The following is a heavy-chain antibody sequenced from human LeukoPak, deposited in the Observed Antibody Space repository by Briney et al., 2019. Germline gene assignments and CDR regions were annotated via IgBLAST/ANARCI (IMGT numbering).Heavy chain of an antibody. CDR1: GVSISGFY. J-gene: IGHJ4*02. CDR2: SHTGGSI. Sequence: SETLSLTCTVSGVSISGFYWDWIRQPPRKGLEWVGYSHTGGSISSNPSLNSRVAFSMDTSKNQVSLRLNSVTATDTAVYYCARRRGGFGEGEFDYWGQGIPVTVST. CDR3: ARRRGGFGEGEFDY. D-gene: IGHD3-10*01. V-gene: IGHV4-4*08.